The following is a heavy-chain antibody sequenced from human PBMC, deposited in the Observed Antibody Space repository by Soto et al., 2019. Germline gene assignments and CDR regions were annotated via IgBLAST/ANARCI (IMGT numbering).Heavy chain of an antibody. V-gene: IGHV3-23*01. CDR1: GFTFSSYA. Sequence: PGGSLRLSCAASGFTFSSYAMSWVRQAPGKGLEWVSAISSSGGSTYYADSVKGRFTISRDNSKNTLYLQMNSLRTEDTAVYYCVKAVYLLDFDYWGQGTLVTVSS. CDR2: ISSSGGST. CDR3: VKAVYLLDFDY. J-gene: IGHJ4*02. D-gene: IGHD2-8*01.